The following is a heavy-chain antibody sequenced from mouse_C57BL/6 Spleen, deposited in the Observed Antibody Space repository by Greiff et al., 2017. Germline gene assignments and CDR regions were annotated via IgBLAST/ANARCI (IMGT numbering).Heavy chain of an antibody. CDR1: GYTFTSYG. V-gene: IGHV1-81*01. CDR3: AWYGYDEEYYAMDY. CDR2: IYPRSGNT. D-gene: IGHD2-2*01. J-gene: IGHJ4*01. Sequence: QVQLQQSGAELARPGASVKLSCKASGYTFTSYGISWVKQRPGQGLEWIGEIYPRSGNTYYKAKFKGKATLTADKSSSTAYMELRSLTSEDSAVYFCAWYGYDEEYYAMDYWGQGTSVTVSS.